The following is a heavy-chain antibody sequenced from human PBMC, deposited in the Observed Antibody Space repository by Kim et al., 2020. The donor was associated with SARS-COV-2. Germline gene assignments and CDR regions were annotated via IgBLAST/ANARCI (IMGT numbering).Heavy chain of an antibody. D-gene: IGHD2-15*01. CDR1: GYTFTSYY. V-gene: IGHV1-46*01. Sequence: ASVKVSCKASGYTFTSYYMHWVRQAPGQGLEWMGIINPSGGSTSYAQKFQGRVTMTRDTSTSTVYMELSSLRSEDTAVYYCARGFGLVVAAQWWFDPWGQGTLVTVSS. J-gene: IGHJ5*02. CDR3: ARGFGLVVAAQWWFDP. CDR2: INPSGGST.